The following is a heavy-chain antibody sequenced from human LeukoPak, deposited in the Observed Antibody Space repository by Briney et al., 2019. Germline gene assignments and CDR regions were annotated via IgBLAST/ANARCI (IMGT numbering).Heavy chain of an antibody. Sequence: PGGSLRLSCAASGFTLSYYGMHWGRQDPRKRLERVAVSSHAGSKQYFADSVRGRFTISRDNSKKTLSLQMDSVRLEDTAVYHCAKVTTLLIGDFDSWGEGTMVTVSS. CDR2: SSHAGSKQ. D-gene: IGHD4-17*01. J-gene: IGHJ3*01. CDR1: GFTLSYYG. V-gene: IGHV3-30*18. CDR3: AKVTTLLIGDFDS.